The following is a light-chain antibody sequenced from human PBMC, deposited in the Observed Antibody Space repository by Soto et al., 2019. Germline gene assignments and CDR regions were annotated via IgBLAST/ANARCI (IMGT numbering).Light chain of an antibody. V-gene: IGKV3-11*01. CDR3: QQRYSWPPIT. CDR2: DSS. J-gene: IGKJ5*01. CDR1: LSVKNY. Sequence: ENVLTQSPATLSLSPGERATLSCRASLSVKNYLAWFQQKPGQAPRLLIYDSSNRATGIPDRFSGSGSGTEFTLTITSLEPEDFAIYYCQQRYSWPPITFGQGTRLEIK.